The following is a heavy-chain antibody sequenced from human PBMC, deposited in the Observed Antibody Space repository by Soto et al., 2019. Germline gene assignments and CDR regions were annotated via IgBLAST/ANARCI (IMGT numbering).Heavy chain of an antibody. V-gene: IGHV1-69*15. CDR3: ALPSGLLGQYSALVDY. Sequence: VQDSCKASGGAFSHSAIAWVRQAPSQGPEWLGMIIPIFTTTNYAQKFKDRLTISADGSTSTAYMELSGLKSEDTAVYFCALPSGLLGQYSALVDYWGQGTLVTVAS. CDR2: IIPIFTTT. J-gene: IGHJ4*02. CDR1: GGAFSHSA. D-gene: IGHD6-6*01.